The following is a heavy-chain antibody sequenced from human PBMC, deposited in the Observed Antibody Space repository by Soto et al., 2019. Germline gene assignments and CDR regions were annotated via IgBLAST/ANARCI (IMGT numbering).Heavy chain of an antibody. CDR3: ARSQLAAAGTLSDYYYGMDV. V-gene: IGHV3-30-3*01. Sequence: GGSLRLSCAASGFTFSSYAMHWVRQAPGKGLEWLAVISYDGSNKYYADSVKGRFTISRDNSKNTLYLQMNSLRAEDTAVYYCARSQLAAAGTLSDYYYGMDVWGQGTTVTVSS. CDR1: GFTFSSYA. CDR2: ISYDGSNK. D-gene: IGHD6-13*01. J-gene: IGHJ6*02.